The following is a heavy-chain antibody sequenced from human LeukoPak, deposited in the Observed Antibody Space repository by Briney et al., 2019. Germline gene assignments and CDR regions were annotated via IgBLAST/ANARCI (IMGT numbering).Heavy chain of an antibody. D-gene: IGHD6-13*01. Sequence: SVKVSCKASGGTFSSYAISWVRQAPGQGLEWMGGIIPIFGTANYAQKFQGRVTITADKSTSTAYMELSSLRSEHTAVYYCARGAAAGTLAPNYNCFDPGGQGTLVTVSS. J-gene: IGHJ5*02. CDR2: IIPIFGTA. CDR3: ARGAAAGTLAPNYNCFDP. CDR1: GGTFSSYA. V-gene: IGHV1-69*06.